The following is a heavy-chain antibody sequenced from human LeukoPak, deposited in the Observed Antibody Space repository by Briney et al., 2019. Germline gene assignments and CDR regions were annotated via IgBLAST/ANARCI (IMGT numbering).Heavy chain of an antibody. V-gene: IGHV4-4*02. CDR2: IYHSGST. CDR3: ARDSRAGYSYGTGFDY. CDR1: GGSISSSNW. J-gene: IGHJ4*02. Sequence: SETLSLTCAVSGGSISSSNWWSWVRQPPGKGLEWIGEIYHSGSTNYNPSLKSRVTISVDKSKNQFSLKLSSVTAADTAVYYCARDSRAGYSYGTGFDYWGQGTLVTVSS. D-gene: IGHD5-18*01.